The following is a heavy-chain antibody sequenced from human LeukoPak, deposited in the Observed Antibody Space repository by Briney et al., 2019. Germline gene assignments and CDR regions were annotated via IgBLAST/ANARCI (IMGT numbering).Heavy chain of an antibody. V-gene: IGHV4-39*01. CDR3: ASREVVVIDAFDI. Sequence: PSQTLSLTCAVSGGSISSGSYYWGWIRQPPGKGLEWIGSIYYTGSPYYNPSLKSRVTISVDTSKNQFSLKLSSVTAADTAVYYCASREVVVIDAFDIWGQGTMVTVSS. J-gene: IGHJ3*02. CDR1: GGSISSGSYY. CDR2: IYYTGSP. D-gene: IGHD3-22*01.